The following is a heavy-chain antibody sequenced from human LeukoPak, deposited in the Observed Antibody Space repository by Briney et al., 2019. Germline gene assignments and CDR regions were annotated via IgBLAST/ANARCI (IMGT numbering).Heavy chain of an antibody. CDR3: ARDDIAAGDY. CDR1: GFNFRRYW. V-gene: IGHV3-7*04. J-gene: IGHJ4*02. D-gene: IGHD6-13*01. CDR2: IKEDGSEK. Sequence: GGSLRLSCAASGFNFRRYWMSWVRQAPGKGLEWVANIKEDGSEKYYMDSVKGRFTISRDNAKNSVYLQMNSLRAEDAAVYYCARDDIAAGDYWGQGTLVTVSS.